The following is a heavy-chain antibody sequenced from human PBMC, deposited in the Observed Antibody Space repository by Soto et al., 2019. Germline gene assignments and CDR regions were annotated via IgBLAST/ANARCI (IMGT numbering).Heavy chain of an antibody. CDR2: IIPIFGTA. V-gene: IGHV1-69*06. Sequence: SVKVSCKASGGTFSSYAISWVRQAPGQGLEWMGGIIPIFGTANYAQKFQGRVTITADKSTSTAYMELSSLRSEDTAVYYCAREGPTYYDRAAYYYGMDVWGQGTTVT. CDR1: GGTFSSYA. D-gene: IGHD3-22*01. J-gene: IGHJ6*02. CDR3: AREGPTYYDRAAYYYGMDV.